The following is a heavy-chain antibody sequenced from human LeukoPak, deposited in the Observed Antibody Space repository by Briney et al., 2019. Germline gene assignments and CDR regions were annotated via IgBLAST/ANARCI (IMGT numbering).Heavy chain of an antibody. CDR2: ISSSGSTI. V-gene: IGHV3-48*03. D-gene: IGHD2-2*01. J-gene: IGHJ4*02. CDR3: AKGVVVAPDVTPFDY. CDR1: GFTFSSYE. Sequence: PGGSLRLSCAASGFTFSSYEMNWVRQAPGKGLEWVSYISSSGSTIYYADSVKGRFTISRDNAKNSLYLQMNSLGAEDTAVYYCAKGVVVAPDVTPFDYWGQGTLVTVSS.